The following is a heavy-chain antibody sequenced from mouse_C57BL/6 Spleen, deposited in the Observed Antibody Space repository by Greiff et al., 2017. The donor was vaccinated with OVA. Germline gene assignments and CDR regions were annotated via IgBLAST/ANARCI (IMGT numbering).Heavy chain of an antibody. D-gene: IGHD1-1*01. V-gene: IGHV1-15*01. CDR2: IDPETGGT. Sequence: QVQLQQSGAELVRPGASVTLSCKASGYTFTDYEMHWVKQTPVHGLEWIGAIDPETGGTAYNQKFKGKAILTADKSSSTAYMELRSLTSEDSSVYDCTTVTTVVAADWYFDVWGTGTTVTVSS. CDR1: GYTFTDYE. J-gene: IGHJ1*03. CDR3: TTVTTVVAADWYFDV.